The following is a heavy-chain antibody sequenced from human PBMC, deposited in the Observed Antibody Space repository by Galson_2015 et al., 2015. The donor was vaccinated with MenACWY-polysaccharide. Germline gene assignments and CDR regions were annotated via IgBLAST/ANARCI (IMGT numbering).Heavy chain of an antibody. Sequence: SVKVSCKASGYSFSSYDINWVRQTTGQGLEWMGWMNPNSGNTGCAQKFQGRVTMTRNTSISIAYMELSSLRSEDTAVYYCARGGKYYYDSRGYLNWFDPWGQGTLVTVSS. CDR3: ARGGKYYYDSRGYLNWFDP. CDR2: MNPNSGNT. V-gene: IGHV1-8*01. D-gene: IGHD3-22*01. CDR1: GYSFSSYD. J-gene: IGHJ5*02.